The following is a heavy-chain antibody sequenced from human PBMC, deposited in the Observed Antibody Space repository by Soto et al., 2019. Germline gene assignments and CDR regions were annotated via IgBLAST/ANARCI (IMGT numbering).Heavy chain of an antibody. D-gene: IGHD2-15*01. CDR2: ISAYNGNT. Sequence: EASVKVSCKASGYTFTSYGISWVRQAPGQGLEWMGWISAYNGNTNYAQKLQGRVTMTTDTSTSTAYMELRSLRSDDTAVYYCAMSRPPYCSGGRCYRNWFDPWGQGPLVTVSS. CDR3: AMSRPPYCSGGRCYRNWFDP. V-gene: IGHV1-18*01. CDR1: GYTFTSYG. J-gene: IGHJ5*02.